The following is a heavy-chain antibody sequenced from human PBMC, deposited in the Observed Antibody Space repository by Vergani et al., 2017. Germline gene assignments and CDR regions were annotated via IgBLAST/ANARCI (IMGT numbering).Heavy chain of an antibody. J-gene: IGHJ3*02. V-gene: IGHV4-39*07. D-gene: IGHD6-19*01. Sequence: QLQLQESGPGLVKPSETLSLTCTVSGGSISSSSYYWGWIRQPPGKGLEWIGSIYYSGSTYYNPSLKSRVTISVDTSKNQFSLKLSSVTAADTAVYYCAINGIAVAGNDAFDIWVQGTMVTVSS. CDR3: AINGIAVAGNDAFDI. CDR2: IYYSGST. CDR1: GGSISSSSYY.